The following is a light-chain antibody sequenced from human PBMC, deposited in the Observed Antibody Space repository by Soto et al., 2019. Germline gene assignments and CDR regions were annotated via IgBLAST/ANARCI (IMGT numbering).Light chain of an antibody. CDR3: QQFDNVPFT. Sequence: DIQMTQSPSSLSASVGDRVTIICQASQDITNYLNWYQQKPGKAPKLLIYDASNLETGVPSRFSGSGSGTHXSXTXSSLQPEDIATYYCQQFDNVPFTFGQGTRLEMK. CDR2: DAS. CDR1: QDITNY. V-gene: IGKV1-33*01. J-gene: IGKJ5*01.